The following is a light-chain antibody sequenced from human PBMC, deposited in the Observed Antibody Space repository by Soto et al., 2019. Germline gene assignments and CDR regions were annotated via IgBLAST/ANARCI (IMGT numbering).Light chain of an antibody. V-gene: IGKV2-24*01. Sequence: DIVMTQTPLSSPVTLGQPASISCRSSQSLVPSDGNTYLRWLQQRPGQPPRVLIYKISDRFPGVPDRFSGSGAGKDFTLKISRVEAEDVGVYYCMQATQFPITFGQGTRLELK. CDR2: KIS. CDR1: QSLVPSDGNTY. J-gene: IGKJ5*01. CDR3: MQATQFPIT.